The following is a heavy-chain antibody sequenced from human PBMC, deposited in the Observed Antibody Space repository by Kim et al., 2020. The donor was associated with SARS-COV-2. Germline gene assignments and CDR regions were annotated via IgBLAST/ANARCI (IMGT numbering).Heavy chain of an antibody. Sequence: SVKVSCKASGGTFSSYTISWVRQAPGQGLEWMGRIIPILGIANYAQKFQGRVTITADKSTSTAYMELSSLRSEDTAVYYCARGDGNGSGSYYGYWGQGTLVTVSS. CDR3: ARGDGNGSGSYYGY. V-gene: IGHV1-69*02. D-gene: IGHD3-10*01. CDR1: GGTFSSYT. CDR2: IIPILGIA. J-gene: IGHJ4*02.